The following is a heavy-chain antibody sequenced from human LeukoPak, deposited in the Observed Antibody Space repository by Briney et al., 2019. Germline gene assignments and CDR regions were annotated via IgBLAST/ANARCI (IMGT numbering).Heavy chain of an antibody. J-gene: IGHJ4*02. CDR3: AKARWRDKNLFDY. Sequence: GGSLRLSCAASGFTFSNYAMSWVRQAPGKGLEWVSGISGSGSSTYYADSVKGRFTISRDNSKNTLYLQMNSLRAEDTAVYYCAKARWRDKNLFDYWGQGTLVTVSS. CDR1: GFTFSNYA. V-gene: IGHV3-23*01. D-gene: IGHD6-13*01. CDR2: ISGSGSST.